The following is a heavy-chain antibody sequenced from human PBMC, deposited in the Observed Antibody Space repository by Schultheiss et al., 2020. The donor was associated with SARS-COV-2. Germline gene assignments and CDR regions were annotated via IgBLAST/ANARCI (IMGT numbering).Heavy chain of an antibody. CDR2: ISYDGSNK. V-gene: IGHV3-30*01. CDR1: GFTFSSYA. J-gene: IGHJ6*03. D-gene: IGHD2-15*01. Sequence: GGSLRLSCAASGFTFSSYAMHWVRQAPGKGLEWVAVISYDGSNKYYADSVKGRFTISRDNSKNTLYLQMNSLRAEDTAVYYCARYSSSNYNYYYMDVWGKGTTVTVSS. CDR3: ARYSSSNYNYYYMDV.